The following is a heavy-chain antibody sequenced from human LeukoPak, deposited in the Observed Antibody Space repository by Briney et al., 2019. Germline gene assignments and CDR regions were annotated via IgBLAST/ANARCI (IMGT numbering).Heavy chain of an antibody. Sequence: SETLSLTCTVSGGSISSGSYYWSWIRQPAGKGLEWIGRIYTSGSTNYNPSLKSRVTISVDTSKNQFSLKLSSVTAADTAVYYCAREGGDGYNLYYFDYWGQGTLITVSS. J-gene: IGHJ4*02. D-gene: IGHD5-24*01. V-gene: IGHV4-61*02. CDR3: AREGGDGYNLYYFDY. CDR1: GGSISSGSYY. CDR2: IYTSGST.